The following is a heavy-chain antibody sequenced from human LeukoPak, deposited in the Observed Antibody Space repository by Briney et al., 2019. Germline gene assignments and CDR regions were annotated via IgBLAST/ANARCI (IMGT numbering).Heavy chain of an antibody. CDR1: RFTFSNYA. CDR3: AKDMGYGDDARPLGAFDI. D-gene: IGHD4-17*01. V-gene: IGHV3-23*01. J-gene: IGHJ3*02. Sequence: GGSLRLSCAASRFTFSNYAMSWVRQAPGKGLEWVSAISGSGGVTYYADSVKGRFTISRDNSKNTLYLQMNSLRAEDTALYYCAKDMGYGDDARPLGAFDIWGQGTMVTVSS. CDR2: ISGSGGVT.